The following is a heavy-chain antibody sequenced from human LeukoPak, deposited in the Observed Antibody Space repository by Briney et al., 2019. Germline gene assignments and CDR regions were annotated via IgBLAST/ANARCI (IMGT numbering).Heavy chain of an antibody. CDR3: ARRNIVATTTNFDY. CDR1: GYTFTSYG. V-gene: IGHV1-2*02. D-gene: IGHD5-12*01. Sequence: AASVKVSCKASGYTFTSYGISWVRQAPGQGLEWMGWINPNSGGTNYAQKFQGRVTMTRDTSISTAYMELSRLRSDDTAVYYCARRNIVATTTNFDYWGQGTLVTVSS. CDR2: INPNSGGT. J-gene: IGHJ4*02.